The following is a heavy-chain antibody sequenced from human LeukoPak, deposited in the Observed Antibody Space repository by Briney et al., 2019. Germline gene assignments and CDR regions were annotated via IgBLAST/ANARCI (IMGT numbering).Heavy chain of an antibody. D-gene: IGHD6-13*01. CDR2: ISAYNGNT. Sequence: ASVKVSCKASGYTFTSYGISWVRQDPGQGLEWMGWISAYNGNTNYAQKFQGRVIMTIDTSTSTAYMELRSLRSDDTAVYYCASSKWSAGGNYYYYMDVWGKGTTVTVSS. CDR1: GYTFTSYG. CDR3: ASSKWSAGGNYYYYMDV. V-gene: IGHV1-18*01. J-gene: IGHJ6*03.